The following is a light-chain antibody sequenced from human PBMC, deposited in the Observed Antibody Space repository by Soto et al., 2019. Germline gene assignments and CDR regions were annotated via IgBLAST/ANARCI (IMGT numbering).Light chain of an antibody. Sequence: SYELTQPPSVSLAPGKTARITCGGNNIATYSVHWYRQKPGQAPVLVISNDNDRPSGIPDRFSGSNSGHTGTLTIRRVEAGDEADYYCQLWDNKNDEVVFGGGTKLTVL. CDR2: NDN. CDR3: QLWDNKNDEVV. J-gene: IGLJ3*02. V-gene: IGLV3-21*04. CDR1: NIATYS.